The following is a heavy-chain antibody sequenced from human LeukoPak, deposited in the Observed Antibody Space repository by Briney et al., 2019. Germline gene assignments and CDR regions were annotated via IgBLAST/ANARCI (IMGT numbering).Heavy chain of an antibody. D-gene: IGHD1-1*01. CDR3: ARSTRRRRGDYYYYGMDV. J-gene: IGHJ6*04. CDR2: IYYSGST. V-gene: IGHV4-59*01. CDR1: GGTISRYY. Sequence: SGTLSLTCTVSGGTISRYYWSWIRQPPGKGLEWIGCIYYSGSTNYNPSLKSRVTISVDTSKNQFSLKLSSVTAADTDVYYCARSTRRRRGDYYYYGMDVWGKGTTVTVSS.